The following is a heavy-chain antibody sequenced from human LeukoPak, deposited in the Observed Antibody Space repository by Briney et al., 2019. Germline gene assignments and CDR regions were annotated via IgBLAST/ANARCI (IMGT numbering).Heavy chain of an antibody. V-gene: IGHV3-9*03. J-gene: IGHJ3*02. Sequence: GGSLRLSCAASGFTFDDYAMHWVRQAPGNGLDWVSGVSWNSGSIGYADSVKGRFTISRDNAKNSLYLQMNSLRAEDMALYYCAKDTDDILTMGNAFDIWGQGTMVTVSS. CDR1: GFTFDDYA. CDR2: VSWNSGSI. CDR3: AKDTDDILTMGNAFDI. D-gene: IGHD3-9*01.